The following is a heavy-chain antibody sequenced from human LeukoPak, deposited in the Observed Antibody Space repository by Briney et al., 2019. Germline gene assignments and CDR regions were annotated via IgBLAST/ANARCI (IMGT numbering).Heavy chain of an antibody. V-gene: IGHV4-34*01. J-gene: IGHJ4*02. CDR3: ARGGVGIAARRFDY. CDR1: GGSFSGYY. CDR2: INHSGST. D-gene: IGHD6-6*01. Sequence: SETLSLTCADYGGSFSGYYWSWIRQPPGKGLEWIGEINHSGSTNYNPSLKSRVTISVDTSKNQFSLKLSSVAAADTAVYYCARGGVGIAARRFDYWGQGTLVTVSS.